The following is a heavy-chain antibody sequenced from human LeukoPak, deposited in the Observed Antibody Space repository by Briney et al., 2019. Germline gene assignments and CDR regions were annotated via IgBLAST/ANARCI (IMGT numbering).Heavy chain of an antibody. D-gene: IGHD5-24*01. Sequence: PGGSLRLSCAASGNYWTHWVRQAPGMGLVWVSRINTDGSTTSYADSVKGRFTISRGNAKNTLYLQVNSLRAEDTAVYYCARGGLEPVDYWGQGTLVTVSS. CDR3: ARGGLEPVDY. V-gene: IGHV3-74*01. CDR2: INTDGSTT. CDR1: GNYW. J-gene: IGHJ4*02.